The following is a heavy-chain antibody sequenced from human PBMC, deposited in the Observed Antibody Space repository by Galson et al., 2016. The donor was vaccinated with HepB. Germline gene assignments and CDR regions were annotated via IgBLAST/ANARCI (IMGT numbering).Heavy chain of an antibody. Sequence: SVKVSCKASGGTFSSYAIIWVRQAPGQGLEWMGGIIPIFGTANYAQKFQGRVTITADESTSTAYMELSSLRSEDTAAYYCARDWDNDFWNNYGGWSDPWGQGTLVIVSS. V-gene: IGHV1-69*13. CDR3: ARDWDNDFWNNYGGWSDP. J-gene: IGHJ5*02. CDR2: IIPIFGTA. D-gene: IGHD3-3*01. CDR1: GGTFSSYA.